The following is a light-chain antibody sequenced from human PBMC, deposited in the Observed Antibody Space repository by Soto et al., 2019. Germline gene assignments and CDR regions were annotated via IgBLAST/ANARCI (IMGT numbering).Light chain of an antibody. Sequence: DIQMAQSPSTLSASLGDTVTVTCRASQSIHSWLAWYQQKPGKAPKLLIYAASSLESGVPSRFSGRASGTDFTLTISSLQPDDRATYYGQQYDTYPWTFGQGTKVEI. CDR3: QQYDTYPWT. V-gene: IGKV1-5*03. CDR2: AAS. J-gene: IGKJ1*01. CDR1: QSIHSW.